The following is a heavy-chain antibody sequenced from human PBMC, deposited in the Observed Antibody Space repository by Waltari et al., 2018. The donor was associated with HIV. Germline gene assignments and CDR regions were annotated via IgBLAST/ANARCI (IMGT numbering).Heavy chain of an antibody. V-gene: IGHV3-64*01. CDR1: GFTFSTYG. Sequence: EVHLVQSGGGLVQPGESLRLPCDASGFTFSTYGMNWVRQAPGRGLEYVAGISSNGGTKSYANSVKGRFTISRDNSKNTLYLQMGSLRAEDTAVYYCARTNYYDYWGQGALVTVSS. CDR2: ISSNGGTK. CDR3: ARTNYYDY. J-gene: IGHJ4*02. D-gene: IGHD2-8*01.